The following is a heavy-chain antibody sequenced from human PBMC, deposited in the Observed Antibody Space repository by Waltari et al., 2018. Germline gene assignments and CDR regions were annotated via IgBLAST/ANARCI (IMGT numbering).Heavy chain of an antibody. CDR2: MNPNSGNT. CDR3: ARGKTYYDDIWGSYRLYYFDY. CDR1: GYTFTSYD. J-gene: IGHJ4*02. Sequence: QVQLVQSGAEVKKPGASVKVSCKASGYTFTSYDINWVRQASGQGLEWMGWMNPNSGNTGYAQKFQGRVTITRNTSISTAYMELSSLRSEDTAVYYCARGKTYYDDIWGSYRLYYFDYWGQGTLVTVSS. D-gene: IGHD3-16*02. V-gene: IGHV1-8*03.